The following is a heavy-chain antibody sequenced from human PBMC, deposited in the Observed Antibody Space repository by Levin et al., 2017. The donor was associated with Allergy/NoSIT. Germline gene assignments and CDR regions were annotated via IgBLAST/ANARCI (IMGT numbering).Heavy chain of an antibody. CDR3: ARITPTDVFDI. CDR1: GFTFNFYN. Sequence: ETLSLTCAASGFTFNFYNMIWVRQAPGKGLEYVASISTNSNYRFFGDSLRGRFSISRDDAKNSLYLQMSSLRPEDTAIYYCARITPTDVFDIWGQGTMVTVSS. J-gene: IGHJ3*02. D-gene: IGHD2-15*01. V-gene: IGHV3-21*01. CDR2: ISTNSNYR.